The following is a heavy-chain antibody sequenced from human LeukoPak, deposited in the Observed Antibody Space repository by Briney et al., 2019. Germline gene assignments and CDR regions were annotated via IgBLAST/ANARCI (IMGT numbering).Heavy chain of an antibody. CDR3: AKVAKYYYGSETYYFFEH. Sequence: GGSLRLSCAASGFTFTTYWMSWVRQAPGKGLEWVANIKQDGTERYYVDSVKGRFTISRNNVKNSLYLQMNSLRVEDTAVYYCAKVAKYYYGSETYYFFEHWGQGTPVTASS. V-gene: IGHV3-7*01. CDR2: IKQDGTER. D-gene: IGHD3-10*01. J-gene: IGHJ4*02. CDR1: GFTFTTYW.